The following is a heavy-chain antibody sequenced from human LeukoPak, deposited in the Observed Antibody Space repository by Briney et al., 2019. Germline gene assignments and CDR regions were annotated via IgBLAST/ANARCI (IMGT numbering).Heavy chain of an antibody. J-gene: IGHJ3*02. CDR1: GFTVSSNY. V-gene: IGHV3-53*01. D-gene: IGHD3-10*01. CDR2: IYSGGST. CDR3: ARQSLWFGELNDAFDI. Sequence: PGGSLRLSCAVSGFTVSSNYMSWVRQAPGKGLEWVSVIYSGGSTYYTDSVKGRFTISRDNSKNTLYLQMNSLRAEDTAVYCCARQSLWFGELNDAFDIWGQGTMVTVSS.